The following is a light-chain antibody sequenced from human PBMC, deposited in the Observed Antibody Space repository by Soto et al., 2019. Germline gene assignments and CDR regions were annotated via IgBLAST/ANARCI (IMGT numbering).Light chain of an antibody. Sequence: DIQMTQSPSSLSASVGDRVTITCRASQGIIDYLAWYQQKPGKVPKLLIYAASTLQSGVPSRFSGSGSGTXXXXXXXXLXPEDVXXYYCQKYNTAPQTFGPGTRVEIK. J-gene: IGKJ1*01. CDR2: AAS. CDR1: QGIIDY. CDR3: QKYNTAPQT. V-gene: IGKV1-27*01.